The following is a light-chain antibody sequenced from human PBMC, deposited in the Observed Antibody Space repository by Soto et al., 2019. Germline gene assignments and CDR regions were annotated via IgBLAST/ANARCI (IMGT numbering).Light chain of an antibody. CDR1: QSISFY. J-gene: IGKJ5*01. Sequence: DIQMTQSPSTLCASVGDRVSITCRASQSISFYLNWYQQKPGKAHKVLIYAASNLQSGVPSRFSGSGSGTDFTLTISSLQPEDFETYFCQQSYSIPITFGQGTRLEIK. V-gene: IGKV1-39*01. CDR3: QQSYSIPIT. CDR2: AAS.